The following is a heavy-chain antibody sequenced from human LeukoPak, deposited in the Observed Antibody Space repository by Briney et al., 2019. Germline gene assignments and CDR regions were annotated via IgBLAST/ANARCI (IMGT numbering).Heavy chain of an antibody. CDR1: GFTFSTYW. CDR3: AKPFSVHHQLLWLFDY. D-gene: IGHD2-2*01. V-gene: IGHV3-74*01. J-gene: IGHJ4*02. CDR2: IDNGGSNT. Sequence: PGGSLRLSCAASGFTFSTYWMHWVRQAPGKGLVWVSRIDNGGSNTLYADSVRGRFTISRDNSKNTLYLQMNSLRAEDTAVYYCAKPFSVHHQLLWLFDYWGQGTLVTVSS.